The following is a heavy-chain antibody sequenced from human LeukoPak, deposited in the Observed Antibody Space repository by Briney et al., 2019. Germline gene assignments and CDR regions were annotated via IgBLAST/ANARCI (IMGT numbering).Heavy chain of an antibody. CDR1: GYTFSSYA. J-gene: IGHJ4*02. D-gene: IGHD6-19*01. CDR2: INTNTGNP. CDR3: ARDHLSGWPNFPFSHLGY. V-gene: IGHV7-4-1*04. Sequence: GASVKVSCKASGYTFSSYAMNWVRQAPGQGLEWMGWINTNTGNPTYAQGFTGRFVFSLDTSVSMAYLQISSLKAEDTAVYYCARDHLSGWPNFPFSHLGYWGQGTLVTVSS.